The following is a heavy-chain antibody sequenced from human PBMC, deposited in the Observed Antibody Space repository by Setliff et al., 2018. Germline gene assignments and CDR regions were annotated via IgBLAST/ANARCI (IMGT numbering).Heavy chain of an antibody. CDR2: VYYSGYT. CDR3: ARVDFTMLQGVLGH. CDR1: NGSVSTTSHY. V-gene: IGHV4-39*07. J-gene: IGHJ1*01. Sequence: SETLSLTCTVSNGSVSTTSHYWGWVRQPPGKGLEWIGGVYYSGYTYYSPSLESRVAISVDTSKNQFSLKVNSVTAADTAVYYCARVDFTMLQGVLGHWGQGTLVTVSS. D-gene: IGHD3-10*01.